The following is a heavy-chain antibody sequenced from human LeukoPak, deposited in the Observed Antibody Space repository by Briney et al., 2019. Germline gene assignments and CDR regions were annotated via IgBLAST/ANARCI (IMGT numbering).Heavy chain of an antibody. Sequence: QSGGSLRLSCAASGFTFSSYWMHWVRQAPGKGLVWVSRINSDGSSTSYADSVKGRFTISRDNAKNTLYLQMNSLRAEDTAVYYCARVRDGYNYGAFDIWGQGTMVTVSS. CDR2: INSDGSST. D-gene: IGHD5-24*01. V-gene: IGHV3-74*01. J-gene: IGHJ3*02. CDR1: GFTFSSYW. CDR3: ARVRDGYNYGAFDI.